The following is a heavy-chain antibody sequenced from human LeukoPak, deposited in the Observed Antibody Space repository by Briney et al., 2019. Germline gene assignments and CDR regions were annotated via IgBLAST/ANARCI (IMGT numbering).Heavy chain of an antibody. CDR3: ARDDYGGGMGNY. CDR1: GYTFTGYY. J-gene: IGHJ4*02. Sequence: GASVKVSCKASGYTFTGYYMHWVRQAPGQGLEWMGRINPNSGGTNYAQKLQGRVTMTTDTSTSTAYMELRSLRSDDTAVYYCARDDYGGGMGNYWGQGTLVTVSS. V-gene: IGHV1-2*06. D-gene: IGHD4-23*01. CDR2: INPNSGGT.